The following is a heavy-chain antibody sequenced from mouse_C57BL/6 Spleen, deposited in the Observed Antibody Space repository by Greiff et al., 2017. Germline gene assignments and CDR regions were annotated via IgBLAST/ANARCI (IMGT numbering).Heavy chain of an antibody. CDR2: ISSGISTI. J-gene: IGHJ2*01. CDR3: ARRYYDYYYFDY. CDR1: GFTFSDYG. Sequence: EVQLVESGGGLVKPGGSLKLSCAASGFTFSDYGMHWVRQAPEKGLEWVAYISSGISTIYYADTVKGRFTISRDNAKNTLFLQMTSLRSQDTAMYYCARRYYDYYYFDYWGQGTTLTVSS. V-gene: IGHV5-17*01. D-gene: IGHD2-4*01.